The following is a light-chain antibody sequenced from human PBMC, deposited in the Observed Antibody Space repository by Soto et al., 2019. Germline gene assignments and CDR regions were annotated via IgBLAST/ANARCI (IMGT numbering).Light chain of an antibody. V-gene: IGKV3-11*01. CDR3: QQRYIGLT. Sequence: EIVLTQSPVTLSLSPGERATLSCRASQSVSRYLAWYQQKPDQAPRLLVYDASNRATGIPARFSGSGSGTDFTLTISSLEPEDFAVYYCQQRYIGLTFGGGTKVEMK. CDR1: QSVSRY. J-gene: IGKJ4*01. CDR2: DAS.